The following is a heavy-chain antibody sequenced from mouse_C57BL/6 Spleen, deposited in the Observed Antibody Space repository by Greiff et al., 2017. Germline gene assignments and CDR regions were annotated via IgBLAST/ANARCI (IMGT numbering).Heavy chain of an antibody. V-gene: IGHV1-80*01. J-gene: IGHJ4*01. Sequence: VMLVESGAELVKPGASVKISCKASGYAFSSYWMNWVKQRPGKGLEWIGQIYPGDGDTNYNGKFKGKATLTADKSSSTAYMQLSSLTSEDSAVYFCARERAGTNYYAMDYWGQGTSVTVSS. CDR2: IYPGDGDT. CDR1: GYAFSSYW. CDR3: ARERAGTNYYAMDY. D-gene: IGHD4-1*01.